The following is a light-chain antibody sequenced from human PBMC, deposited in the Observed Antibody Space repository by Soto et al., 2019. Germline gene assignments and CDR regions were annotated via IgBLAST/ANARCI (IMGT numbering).Light chain of an antibody. V-gene: IGLV2-8*01. CDR2: EVT. Sequence: QSVLTQPPSASGSPGQSVTISCTGTSSDVGGYKYVSWYQQHPGKAPKLILYEVTKRPSGVPDRFSGSKSDNTASLTVSGLLAEDEADYYCNSYAGSNNGVFGGGTKLTVL. CDR3: NSYAGSNNGV. CDR1: SSDVGGYKY. J-gene: IGLJ2*01.